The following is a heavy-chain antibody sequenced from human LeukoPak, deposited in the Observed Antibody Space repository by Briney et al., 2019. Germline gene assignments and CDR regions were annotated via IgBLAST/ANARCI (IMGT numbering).Heavy chain of an antibody. CDR3: ARPAREEYYYDSSGYSAADY. Sequence: QPGRSLRLSCAASGFTFDDYAMHWVRQAPGKGLEWVSGISWNSGSIGYADSVKGRFTISRDNAKNSLYLQMNSLRAEDTAVYYCARPAREEYYYDSSGYSAADYWGQGTLVTVSS. J-gene: IGHJ4*02. V-gene: IGHV3-9*01. CDR1: GFTFDDYA. D-gene: IGHD3-22*01. CDR2: ISWNSGSI.